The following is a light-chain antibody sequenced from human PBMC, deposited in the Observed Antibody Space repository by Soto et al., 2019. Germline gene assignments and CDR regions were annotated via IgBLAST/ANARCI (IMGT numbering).Light chain of an antibody. CDR1: QSVSSY. J-gene: IGKJ5*01. CDR3: QQRSNWPT. Sequence: EILFTKSPATLSLSPGERGTLSCRASQSVSSYLAWYQQKPGQAPRLLIYDASNRATGIPARFSGSGSGTDFTLTISSLEPEDFAVYYCQQRSNWPTFGQGTRLEIK. CDR2: DAS. V-gene: IGKV3-11*01.